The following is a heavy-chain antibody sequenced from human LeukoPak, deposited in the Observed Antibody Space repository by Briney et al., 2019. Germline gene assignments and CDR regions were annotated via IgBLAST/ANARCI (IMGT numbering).Heavy chain of an antibody. CDR3: ARDSYDFWSGYYLGGWFDP. J-gene: IGHJ5*02. V-gene: IGHV4-59*01. Sequence: PSETLSLTCTVSGGSISSYYWSWNRQPPGKGLEWIGYIYYSGSTNYNPSLKSRVTITVDTSKNQFSLKLSSVTAADTAVYYCARDSYDFWSGYYLGGWFDPWGQGTLVTVSS. D-gene: IGHD3-3*01. CDR1: GGSISSYY. CDR2: IYYSGST.